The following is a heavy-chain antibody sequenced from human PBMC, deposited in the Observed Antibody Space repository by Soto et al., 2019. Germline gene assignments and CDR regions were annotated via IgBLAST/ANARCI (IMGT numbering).Heavy chain of an antibody. D-gene: IGHD3-22*01. CDR2: IVVGSGNT. Sequence: GASVKVSCKASGFTFTSSAVQWVRQARGQRLEWIGWIVVGSGNTNYAQKFQERVTITRDMSTSTAYMELSSLRSEDTAVYYCAADPYYYDSSGYYGNYYYYYGMDVWGQGTTVTVSS. CDR3: AADPYYYDSSGYYGNYYYYYGMDV. CDR1: GFTFTSSA. J-gene: IGHJ6*02. V-gene: IGHV1-58*01.